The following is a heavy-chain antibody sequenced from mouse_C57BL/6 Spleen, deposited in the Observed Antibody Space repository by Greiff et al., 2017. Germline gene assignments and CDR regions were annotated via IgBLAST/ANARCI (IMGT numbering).Heavy chain of an antibody. V-gene: IGHV5-17*01. CDR1: GFTFSDYG. CDR2: ISSGSSTI. J-gene: IGHJ1*03. Sequence: DVQLVESGGGLVKPGGSLKLSCAASGFTFSDYGMHWVRQAPEKGLEWVAYISSGSSTIYYADTVKGRFTISRDNAKNTLFLQMTSLRSEDTAMYYCARHYGSIYWYFDVWGTGTTVTVSS. D-gene: IGHD1-1*01. CDR3: ARHYGSIYWYFDV.